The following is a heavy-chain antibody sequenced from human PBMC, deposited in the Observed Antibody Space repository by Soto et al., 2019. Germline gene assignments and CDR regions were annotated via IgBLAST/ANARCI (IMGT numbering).Heavy chain of an antibody. Sequence: GGSLRLSCAAAGFTFTSYAMSWVRQAPGKGLEWVSGISGSGGSTYYADSVKGRFTISRDNSKNTLYLQMNSLRAEDTAVYFCAKDVRTSSRLYSFDYWGQGTLVTVSS. V-gene: IGHV3-23*01. CDR1: GFTFTSYA. D-gene: IGHD6-13*01. J-gene: IGHJ4*02. CDR2: ISGSGGST. CDR3: AKDVRTSSRLYSFDY.